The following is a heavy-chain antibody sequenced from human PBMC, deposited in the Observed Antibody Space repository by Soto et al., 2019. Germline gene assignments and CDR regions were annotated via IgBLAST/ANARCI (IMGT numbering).Heavy chain of an antibody. V-gene: IGHV1-46*03. CDR3: ASGWLHDLEGYYYYMDV. CDR1: GYTFTSYY. D-gene: IGHD3-3*01. CDR2: INPSGGST. Sequence: ASVKVSCKASGYTFTSYYMHWVRQAPGQGLEWMGIINPSGGSTSYAQKFQGRVTMTRDTSTSTVYMELSSLRSEDTAVYYCASGWLHDLEGYYYYMDVWGKGTTVTVSS. J-gene: IGHJ6*03.